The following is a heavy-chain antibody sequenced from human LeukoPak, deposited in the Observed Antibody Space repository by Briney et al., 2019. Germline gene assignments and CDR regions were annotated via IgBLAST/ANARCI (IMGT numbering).Heavy chain of an antibody. J-gene: IGHJ5*02. CDR1: VAAISTYF. D-gene: IGHD3-3*01. CDR3: ARDFWSGSVGFDP. CDR2: IYSSGST. V-gene: IGHV4-59*01. Sequence: SETLSLTCTVSVAAISTYFWSWIRQSPGKGLEWIGYIYSSGSTKYNPSLKSRVTISVDASKNQFALTLRSLTAADTAVYYCARDFWSGSVGFDPWGQGTLVTVSS.